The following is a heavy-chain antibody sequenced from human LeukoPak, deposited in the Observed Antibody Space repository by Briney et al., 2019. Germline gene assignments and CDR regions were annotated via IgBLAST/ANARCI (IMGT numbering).Heavy chain of an antibody. D-gene: IGHD6-13*01. CDR2: INSDGSSR. CDR1: GFTFSNYW. CDR3: ASASSHRIAAGGDY. Sequence: GGSLRLSCAASGFTFSNYWMHWVRQAPGKGRVWFSRINSDGSSRNYADSVKGRFTISRDNAKNTLYLQMNSLRAEDTAVYYCASASSHRIAAGGDYWGQGTLVTVSS. V-gene: IGHV3-74*01. J-gene: IGHJ4*02.